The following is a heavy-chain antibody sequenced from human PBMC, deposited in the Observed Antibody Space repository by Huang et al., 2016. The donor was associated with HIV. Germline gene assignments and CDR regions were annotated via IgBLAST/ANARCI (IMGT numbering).Heavy chain of an antibody. D-gene: IGHD3-10*01. V-gene: IGHV4-34*02. CDR2: ISHTAIT. Sequence: QVQLEQWGAGLLKPSETLSLTCAVYGGSFSGYYWTWIRQSPGRGLEWIGEISHTAITTHNPALRGRRTLSVDPSKKQVSLKLKSVTVADTATYYCARAEDVGRFGQLLPPPYGMDIWGRGTTVIVSS. J-gene: IGHJ6*02. CDR3: ARAEDVGRFGQLLPPPYGMDI. CDR1: GGSFSGYY.